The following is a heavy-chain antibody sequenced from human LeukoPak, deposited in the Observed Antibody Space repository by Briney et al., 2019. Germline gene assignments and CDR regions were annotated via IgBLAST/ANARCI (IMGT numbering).Heavy chain of an antibody. CDR3: ARDGRFEGIAAAGRFDY. V-gene: IGHV1-46*01. CDR1: GYTFTNSY. CDR2: INPSGGST. D-gene: IGHD6-13*01. Sequence: ASVKVSCKASGYTFTNSYMHWVRQAPGQGLEWMGMINPSGGSTRYAQKFQGRVSVTRDTSTSTVYMELTSLRSEDTAVYYCARDGRFEGIAAAGRFDYWGQGTLVTVSS. J-gene: IGHJ4*02.